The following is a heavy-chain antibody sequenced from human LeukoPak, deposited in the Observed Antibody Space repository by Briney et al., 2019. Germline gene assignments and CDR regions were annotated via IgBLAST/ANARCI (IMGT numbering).Heavy chain of an antibody. CDR1: GFTFSSYW. J-gene: IGHJ4*02. V-gene: IGHV3-74*01. CDR2: INSDGSST. D-gene: IGHD1-7*01. Sequence: GGYLRPSCAASGFTFSSYWMHWVRQAPGKGLVWVSRINSDGSSTSYADSVKGRFTISRDNAKNTLYLQMNSLRVEDTAVYYCARVHRITGTTNDYWGQGTLVTVSS. CDR3: ARVHRITGTTNDY.